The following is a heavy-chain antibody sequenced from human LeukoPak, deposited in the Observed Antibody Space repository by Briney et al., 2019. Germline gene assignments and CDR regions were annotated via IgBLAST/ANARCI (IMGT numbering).Heavy chain of an antibody. V-gene: IGHV1-69*06. CDR3: AREYATPEYSSSPWFDP. J-gene: IGHJ5*02. CDR1: GGPFSSYG. D-gene: IGHD6-6*01. CDR2: IIPIFGTI. Sequence: SVKVSCKASGGPFSSYGITWVRQAPGQGLEWMGGIIPIFGTIDYAQKFQGRVTITADRSTSTAYMELSSLRSEDTAMYYCAREYATPEYSSSPWFDPWGQGTLVTVSS.